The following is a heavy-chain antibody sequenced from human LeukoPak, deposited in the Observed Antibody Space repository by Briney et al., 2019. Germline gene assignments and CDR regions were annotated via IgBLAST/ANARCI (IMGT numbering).Heavy chain of an antibody. D-gene: IGHD3-22*01. CDR3: AKAVGFYYDTTAHHFDY. J-gene: IGHJ4*02. V-gene: IGHV3-74*01. Sequence: GGSLRLSCAASGFTFSSYWMHWVRQAPGKGLVWVSRINSDGSSTSYADSVKGRFTISRDNAKNTLYLQMNSLRAEDTALYYCAKAVGFYYDTTAHHFDYWGQGTPVTVSS. CDR1: GFTFSSYW. CDR2: INSDGSST.